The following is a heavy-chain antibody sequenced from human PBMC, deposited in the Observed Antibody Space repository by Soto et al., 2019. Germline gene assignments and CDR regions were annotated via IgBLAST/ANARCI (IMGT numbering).Heavy chain of an antibody. CDR3: AREGPRSSYAFDI. CDR1: GGSISSYY. J-gene: IGHJ3*02. CDR2: IYYSGST. Sequence: QVQLQESGPGLVKPSETLSLTCTVSGGSISSYYWSWIRQPPGKGLEWIGYIYYSGSTNYNPSLKSRVTISVDTSKNQFSLKLSSVTAADTAVYYCAREGPRSSYAFDIWGQGIMVTVSS. D-gene: IGHD6-13*01. V-gene: IGHV4-59*01.